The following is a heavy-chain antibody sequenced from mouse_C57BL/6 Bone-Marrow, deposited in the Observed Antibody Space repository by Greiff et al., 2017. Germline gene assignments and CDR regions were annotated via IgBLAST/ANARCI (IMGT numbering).Heavy chain of an antibody. J-gene: IGHJ3*01. CDR3: GGNATAVVVQFAY. V-gene: IGHV5-6*01. CDR1: GFTFSSYG. D-gene: IGHD1-1*01. CDR2: ISSGGSYT. Sequence: EVMLVESGGDLVKPGGSLKLSCAASGFTFSSYGMSWVRQTPDKRLEWVATISSGGSYTYYPDSVKGRFTISRDNAKNNLYLQMSSLKSEDTAMYYCGGNATAVVVQFAYWGQGTMVTVSA.